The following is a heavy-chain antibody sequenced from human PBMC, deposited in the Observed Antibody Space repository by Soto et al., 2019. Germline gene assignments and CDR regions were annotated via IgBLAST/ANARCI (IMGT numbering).Heavy chain of an antibody. D-gene: IGHD6-13*01. CDR1: GGTFSSYA. CDR3: ARDLAAAGTLDY. CDR2: IIPIFGTA. V-gene: IGHV1-69*01. J-gene: IGHJ4*02. Sequence: QVPLVQSGAEVKKPGSSVKVSCKASGGTFSSYAISWVRQAPGQGLEWMGGIIPIFGTANYAQKFQGRVTITADESTSTAYIELSSLRSEDTAVYYCARDLAAAGTLDYWGQGTLVTVSS.